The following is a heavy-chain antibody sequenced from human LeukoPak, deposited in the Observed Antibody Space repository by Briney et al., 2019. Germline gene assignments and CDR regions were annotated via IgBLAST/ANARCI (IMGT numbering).Heavy chain of an antibody. CDR1: GVSISSGHYY. Sequence: SETLSLTCTVSGVSISSGHYYWSWIRQPPGQGLEWIGYIYYIGSTYYNPSLKSRVTVSLDTSKNQFSLRLSSVTAADTAVYYCARGEGAPNFDYWGQGTLVTVSS. CDR3: ARGEGAPNFDY. J-gene: IGHJ4*02. D-gene: IGHD1-26*01. V-gene: IGHV4-30-4*01. CDR2: IYYIGST.